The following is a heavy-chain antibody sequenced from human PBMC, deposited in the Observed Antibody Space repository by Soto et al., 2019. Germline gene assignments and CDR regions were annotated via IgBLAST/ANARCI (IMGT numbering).Heavy chain of an antibody. D-gene: IGHD5-12*01. Sequence: SETLSLTCTVSGVSISSYYWSWIRQPPGKGLEWIGYIYYSGSTNYNPSLKSRVTISVDTSKNQFSLKLSSVTAADTAVYYCGRITSGYDSAAIGYYYYMDVWGKGTTVTVSS. CDR2: IYYSGST. V-gene: IGHV4-59*01. J-gene: IGHJ6*03. CDR3: GRITSGYDSAAIGYYYYMDV. CDR1: GVSISSYY.